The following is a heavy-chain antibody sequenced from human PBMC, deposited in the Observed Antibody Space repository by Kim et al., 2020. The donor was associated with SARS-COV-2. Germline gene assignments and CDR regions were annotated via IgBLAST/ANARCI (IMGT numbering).Heavy chain of an antibody. D-gene: IGHD1-1*01. Sequence: SVRGRFSISRDDSKNTAYLQMNNLKTEDTAVYYCTSVPATTSALWDAFDIWGRGTKVTVSS. J-gene: IGHJ3*02. CDR3: TSVPATTSALWDAFDI. V-gene: IGHV3-73*01.